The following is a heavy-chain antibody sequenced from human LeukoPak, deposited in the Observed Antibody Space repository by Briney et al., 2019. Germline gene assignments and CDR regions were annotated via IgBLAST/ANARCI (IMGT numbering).Heavy chain of an antibody. D-gene: IGHD6-6*01. CDR2: ISGSGGST. V-gene: IGHV3-23*01. CDR1: GFTFSSYA. J-gene: IGHJ4*02. CDR3: AKELRTGQLVRGYFDY. Sequence: QPGGSLRLSCAASGFTFSSYAMSWVRQAPGKGLEWVSAISGSGGSTYYADSVRGRFTISRDNSKNTLYLQMNSLRAEDTAVYYCAKELRTGQLVRGYFDYWGQGTLVTVSS.